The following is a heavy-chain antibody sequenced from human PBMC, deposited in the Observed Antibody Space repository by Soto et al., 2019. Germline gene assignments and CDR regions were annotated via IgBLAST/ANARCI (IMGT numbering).Heavy chain of an antibody. J-gene: IGHJ5*02. D-gene: IGHD6-13*01. Sequence: SETLSLTCAVYGGSFSGYYWSWIRQPPGRGLEWIGEINHSGSTNYNPSLKSRVTISVDTSKNQFSLKLSSVTAADTAVYYCARGLRIAAAGLPFFDPWGQGTLVTVSS. CDR1: GGSFSGYY. V-gene: IGHV4-34*01. CDR2: INHSGST. CDR3: ARGLRIAAAGLPFFDP.